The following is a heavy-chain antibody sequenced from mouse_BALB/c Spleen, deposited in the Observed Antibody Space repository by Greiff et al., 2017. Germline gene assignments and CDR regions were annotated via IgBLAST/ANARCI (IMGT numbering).Heavy chain of an antibody. Sequence: EVKLQESGGGLVQPGGSLKLSCAASGFTFSSYTMSWVRQTPEKRLEWVAYISNGGGSTYYPDTVKGRFTISRDNAKNTLYLQMSSLKSEDTAMYYCARRRYDYDYFDYWGQGTTLTVSS. CDR1: GFTFSSYT. J-gene: IGHJ2*01. V-gene: IGHV5-12-2*01. CDR2: ISNGGGST. D-gene: IGHD2-4*01. CDR3: ARRRYDYDYFDY.